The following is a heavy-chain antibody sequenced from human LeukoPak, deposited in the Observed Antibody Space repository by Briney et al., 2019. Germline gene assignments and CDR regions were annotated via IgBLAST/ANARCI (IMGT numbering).Heavy chain of an antibody. V-gene: IGHV3-23*01. J-gene: IGHJ3*02. CDR3: TKDPSFSSAIDI. CDR1: GFTFSSYA. CDR2: ISISGGTT. Sequence: GGSLRLSCAASGFTFSSYAMSWVRQAPGKGLEWVSSISISGGTTYYADSVKGRLTISRDNAKNTLYLQMNSLRAEDTAVYYCTKDPSFSSAIDIWGQGTMVTVSS. D-gene: IGHD3-16*02.